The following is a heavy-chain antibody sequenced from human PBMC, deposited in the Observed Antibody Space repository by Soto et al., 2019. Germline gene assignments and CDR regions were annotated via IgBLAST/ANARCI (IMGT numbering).Heavy chain of an antibody. J-gene: IGHJ4*02. D-gene: IGHD1-26*01. Sequence: SETLSLTCTVSGGSISSYYWSWIRQPPGKGLEWIGYIYYSGSTNYNPSLKSRVTISVDTSKNQFSLKLSSVTAADTAVYYCARGSRTDLFDYWGQGTLVTSPQ. CDR1: GGSISSYY. V-gene: IGHV4-59*01. CDR3: ARGSRTDLFDY. CDR2: IYYSGST.